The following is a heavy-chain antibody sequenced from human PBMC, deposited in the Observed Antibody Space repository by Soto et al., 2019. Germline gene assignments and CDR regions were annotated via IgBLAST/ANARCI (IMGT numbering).Heavy chain of an antibody. CDR3: ARGERNDFWSGSFFDY. CDR1: GGSFSGYY. V-gene: IGHV4-34*01. D-gene: IGHD3-3*01. J-gene: IGHJ4*02. CDR2: INHSGST. Sequence: QVQLQQWGAGLLKPSETLSLTCAVYGGSFSGYYWSWIRQPPGKGLEWIGEINHSGSTNYKPSLKSRVTISVDTSKNQFSLKLSSVTAADTAVYYCARGERNDFWSGSFFDYWGQGTLVTVSS.